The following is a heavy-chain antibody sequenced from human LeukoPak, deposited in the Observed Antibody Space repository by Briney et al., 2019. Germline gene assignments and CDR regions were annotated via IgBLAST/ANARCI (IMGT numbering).Heavy chain of an antibody. Sequence: SETLSLTCTVSGGSISSSSYYWGRLRQPPGQGLEWIGSIYYSGSTYYNPSLKSRVTISVDTSKNQFSLKLSSVTAADTAVYYCARAYSSSWYYFDYWGQGTLVTVSS. D-gene: IGHD6-13*01. CDR3: ARAYSSSWYYFDY. CDR1: GGSISSSSYY. V-gene: IGHV4-39*01. J-gene: IGHJ4*02. CDR2: IYYSGST.